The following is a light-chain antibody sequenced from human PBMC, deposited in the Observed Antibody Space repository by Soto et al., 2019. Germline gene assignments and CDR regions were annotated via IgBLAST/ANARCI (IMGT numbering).Light chain of an antibody. J-gene: IGLJ1*01. CDR2: DVS. Sequence: QSVLTQPASVSGSPGQSITISCPGTSSDVGGYNYVSWYQQNPGKAPKLMIYDVSNRPSGVSNRFSGSKSGNTASLTISGLQAEDEADYYCSSYTSSSTLYVFGTGTKVTVL. V-gene: IGLV2-14*01. CDR3: SSYTSSSTLYV. CDR1: SSDVGGYNY.